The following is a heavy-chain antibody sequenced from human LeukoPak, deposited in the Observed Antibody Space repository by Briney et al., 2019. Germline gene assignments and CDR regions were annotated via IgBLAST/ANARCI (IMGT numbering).Heavy chain of an antibody. CDR2: FYTSGST. D-gene: IGHD5-18*01. J-gene: IGHJ4*02. CDR1: GGSISSGRYY. CDR3: ARSYSYGSYY. V-gene: IGHV4-61*02. Sequence: SETLSLTCTVSGGSISSGRYYWSWRRQPAGTGLEWIGRFYTSGSTNYNPSLKSRVTISVDTSKNQFSLKLSSVTAADTAVYYCARSYSYGSYYWGQGTLVTVSS.